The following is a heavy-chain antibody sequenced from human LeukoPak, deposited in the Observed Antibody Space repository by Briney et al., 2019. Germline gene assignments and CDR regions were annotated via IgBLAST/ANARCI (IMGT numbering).Heavy chain of an antibody. D-gene: IGHD6-19*01. Sequence: GGSLRLSCAASGFTFKSHVMSWVRQAPGKGLEWVSTISGSAGGTHYADSVKGRFTISRDISKNTLYLQMNSLRAEDTAVYYCAKDGFDSSGWSFDYWAREPWSPSPQ. J-gene: IGHJ4*02. CDR3: AKDGFDSSGWSFDY. CDR1: GFTFKSHV. CDR2: ISGSAGGT. V-gene: IGHV3-23*01.